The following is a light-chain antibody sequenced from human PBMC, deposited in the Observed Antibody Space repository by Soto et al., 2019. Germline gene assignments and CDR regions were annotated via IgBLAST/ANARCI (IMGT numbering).Light chain of an antibody. Sequence: VDRVTITCRAGQGISSHLTWYQQKPGKAPKLLIYAASTLQSGVPSRFSGRGSGTEFTLTISSLQPEDFATYYCQQLNSFPPTFGHGTTVEIK. J-gene: IGKJ1*01. CDR3: QQLNSFPPT. V-gene: IGKV1-9*01. CDR1: QGISSH. CDR2: AAS.